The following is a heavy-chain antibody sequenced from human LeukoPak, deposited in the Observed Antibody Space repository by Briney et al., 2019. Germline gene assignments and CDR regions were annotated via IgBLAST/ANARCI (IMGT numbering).Heavy chain of an antibody. D-gene: IGHD6-6*01. V-gene: IGHV4-39*01. CDR3: ARHSIAARYYFDY. CDR1: GGSISSSSYY. J-gene: IGHJ4*02. CDR2: IYYSGST. Sequence: PSETLSLTCTVSGGSISSSSYYWGWIRQPPGKGLEWIGSIYYSGSTYYNPSLKSRVTISVDTSKNQFSLKLSSVTAADTAVYYCARHSIAARYYFDYWGQGTLVTVSS.